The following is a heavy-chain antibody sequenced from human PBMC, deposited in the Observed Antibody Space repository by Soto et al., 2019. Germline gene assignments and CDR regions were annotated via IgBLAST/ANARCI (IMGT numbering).Heavy chain of an antibody. J-gene: IGHJ6*02. CDR3: AKDLPPLSILSRSHRYYYYGMDV. CDR1: GFTFSSYG. CDR2: ISYDGSNK. V-gene: IGHV3-30*18. Sequence: QVQLVESGGGVVQPGRSLRLSCAASGFTFSSYGMHWVRQAPGKGLEWVAVISYDGSNKYYADSVKGRFTISRDNSKNTMYLQMNSLRAEDTAVYYCAKDLPPLSILSRSHRYYYYGMDVWGQGTTVTVSS. D-gene: IGHD2-21*01.